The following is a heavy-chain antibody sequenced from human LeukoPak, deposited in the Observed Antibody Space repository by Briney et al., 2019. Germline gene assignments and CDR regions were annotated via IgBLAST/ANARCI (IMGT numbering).Heavy chain of an antibody. Sequence: SETLSLTCTVSGGSISSGGYYWSWIRQHPGKGLEWIGYIYYSGSTYYNPSLKSRVTISVDTSKNQFSLKLSSVTAADTAVYYCERDHSRTRAFDIWGQGTMVTVSS. CDR3: ERDHSRTRAFDI. V-gene: IGHV4-31*03. J-gene: IGHJ3*02. CDR1: GGSISSGGYY. D-gene: IGHD1-1*01. CDR2: IYYSGST.